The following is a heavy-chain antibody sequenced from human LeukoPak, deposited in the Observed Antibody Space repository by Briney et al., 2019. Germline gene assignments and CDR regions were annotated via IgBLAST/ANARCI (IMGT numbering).Heavy chain of an antibody. Sequence: GGSLRLSCAASGFTFSSYSMNWVRQAPGKGLEWVGRIKSKTDGGTTDYAAPVKGRFTISRDDSKNTLYLQMNSLKTEDTAVYYCTTDLGIAVAGTDYWGQGTLVTVSS. CDR1: GFTFSSYS. V-gene: IGHV3-15*01. CDR3: TTDLGIAVAGTDY. D-gene: IGHD6-19*01. CDR2: IKSKTDGGTT. J-gene: IGHJ4*02.